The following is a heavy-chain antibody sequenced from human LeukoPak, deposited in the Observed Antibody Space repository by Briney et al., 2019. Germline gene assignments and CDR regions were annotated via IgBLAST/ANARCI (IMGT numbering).Heavy chain of an antibody. CDR3: AKDLTSVYDAFNI. V-gene: IGHV3-43*02. CDR2: ISGDGVRT. Sequence: GGSLRLSCAASGFTVDEYAIHWVRQAPGKGLEWVSLISGDGVRTFYRDSVKGRFTISRDNSKNSLYLQMNSLRTEDTALYYCAKDLTSVYDAFNIWGQGAMVTVSS. J-gene: IGHJ3*02. CDR1: GFTVDEYA.